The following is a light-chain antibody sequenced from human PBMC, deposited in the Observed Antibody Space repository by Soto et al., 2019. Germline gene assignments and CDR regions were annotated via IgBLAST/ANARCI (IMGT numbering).Light chain of an antibody. CDR2: EVS. CDR1: SSDVGGYNY. Sequence: QSALTQPASVSGSPGQSITISCTGTSSDVGGYNYVSWYQQHPGKAPKLMIYEVSNRPSGVSNRFSGSKSGNTASLTISGLQAEDAADHYCSSYTSSSTRVFGGGTKLTVL. V-gene: IGLV2-14*01. CDR3: SSYTSSSTRV. J-gene: IGLJ2*01.